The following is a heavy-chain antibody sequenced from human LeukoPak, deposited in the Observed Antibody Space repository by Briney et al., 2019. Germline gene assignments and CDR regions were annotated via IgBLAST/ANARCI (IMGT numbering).Heavy chain of an antibody. J-gene: IGHJ5*02. Sequence: GGSLRLSCAASGFTFSSYGMHWVRQAPGKGLEWVAVISYDGSNKYYADSVKGRFTISRDNSKNTLYLQMNSLRAEDTAVYYCAKALWEYRSSSPWFDPWGQGTLVTVSS. CDR2: ISYDGSNK. V-gene: IGHV3-30*18. D-gene: IGHD6-6*01. CDR3: AKALWEYRSSSPWFDP. CDR1: GFTFSSYG.